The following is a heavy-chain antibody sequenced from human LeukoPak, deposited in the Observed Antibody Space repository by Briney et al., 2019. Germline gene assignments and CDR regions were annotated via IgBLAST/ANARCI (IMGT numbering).Heavy chain of an antibody. V-gene: IGHV3-74*01. CDR3: AKDRGGVIVSFDY. D-gene: IGHD3-16*02. CDR2: INSDGSST. Sequence: PGGSLRLSCAASGFTFSSYWMHWVRQAPGKGLVWVSRINSDGSSTSYADSVKGRFTISRDNAKNSLYLQMNSLRAEDTALYYCAKDRGGVIVSFDYWGQGTLVTVSS. J-gene: IGHJ4*02. CDR1: GFTFSSYW.